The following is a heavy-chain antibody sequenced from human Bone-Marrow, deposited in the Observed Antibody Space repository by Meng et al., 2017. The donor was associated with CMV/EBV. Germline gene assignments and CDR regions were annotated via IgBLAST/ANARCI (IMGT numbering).Heavy chain of an antibody. Sequence: GESLKISCAASGFTFSSYAMTWVRQSPVKGLEWVSAISGSGGSTYYADSVKGRFTISRDNSKNTLYLQMNSLRAEDTAVYYCARQAHYTSPFDYWGQGTLVTVSS. CDR1: GFTFSSYA. D-gene: IGHD4-11*01. CDR3: ARQAHYTSPFDY. J-gene: IGHJ4*02. V-gene: IGHV3-23*01. CDR2: ISGSGGST.